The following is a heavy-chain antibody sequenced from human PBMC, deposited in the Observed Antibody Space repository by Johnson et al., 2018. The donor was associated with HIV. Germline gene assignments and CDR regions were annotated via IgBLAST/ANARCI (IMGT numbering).Heavy chain of an antibody. V-gene: IGHV3-30-3*01. CDR2: ISYDGSNK. D-gene: IGHD6-25*01. J-gene: IGHJ3*02. CDR3: ASFAAAGDAFDI. Sequence: QMQLVESGGGVVQPGMSLRLSCAASGFTFSSYAMHWVRQAPGKGLEWVAVISYDGSNKYYADSVKGRFTISRDNSKNTLYLQMNSLRAEDTAVYYCASFAAAGDAFDIWGQGTMVTVSS. CDR1: GFTFSSYA.